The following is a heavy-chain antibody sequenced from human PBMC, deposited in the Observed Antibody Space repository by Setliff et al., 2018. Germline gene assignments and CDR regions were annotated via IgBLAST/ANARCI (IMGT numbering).Heavy chain of an antibody. Sequence: ASVKVSCKASGGTFANKPISWVRQAPGQGLEWMGGIIPIFGTPDYARKFQARVTITADESTSTAYMELSNLRSEDTAVYFCARGLSTDTDSWGQGTLVTVSS. CDR1: GGTFANKP. CDR2: IIPIFGTP. V-gene: IGHV1-69*13. D-gene: IGHD4-4*01. CDR3: ARGLSTDTDS. J-gene: IGHJ4*02.